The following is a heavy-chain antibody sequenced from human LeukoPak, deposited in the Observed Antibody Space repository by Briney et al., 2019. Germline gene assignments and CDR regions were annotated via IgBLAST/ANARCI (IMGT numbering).Heavy chain of an antibody. Sequence: GGSLRLSCAASGFIFSSYAMSWVRQAPGRGLEWVSAVRGRDGTTYYADSVKGRFTISRDNSKNMVYFQMNSLRAEDTAVYYCAKRYSNSFDYWGQGTLVTVSS. J-gene: IGHJ4*02. D-gene: IGHD3-16*02. CDR1: GFIFSSYA. CDR2: VRGRDGTT. CDR3: AKRYSNSFDY. V-gene: IGHV3-23*01.